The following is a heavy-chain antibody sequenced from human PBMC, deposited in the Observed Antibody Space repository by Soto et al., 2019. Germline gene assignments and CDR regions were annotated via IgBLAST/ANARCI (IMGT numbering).Heavy chain of an antibody. CDR1: GFTFSSYS. Sequence: PGGSLRLSCAASGFTFSSYSMNWVRQAPGKGLEWVSSISSSSSYIYYADSVKGRFTISRDNAKNSLYLQMNRLRAEDTAVYYCARDQGYCSSTSCYLGGPGRSRGFGKNDAFDIWGQGTMVTVSS. D-gene: IGHD2-2*01. CDR2: ISSSSSYI. V-gene: IGHV3-21*01. J-gene: IGHJ3*02. CDR3: ARDQGYCSSTSCYLGGPGRSRGFGKNDAFDI.